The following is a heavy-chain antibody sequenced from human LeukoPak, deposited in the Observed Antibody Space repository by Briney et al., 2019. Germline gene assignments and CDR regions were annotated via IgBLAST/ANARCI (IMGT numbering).Heavy chain of an antibody. CDR3: ARDQSPRELLADAFDI. Sequence: ASVKVSCKASGYTFTTYDINWVRQATGQGLEWMGWMNPHSGNTGYAQNFQGRVTMTRNTSIGTAYMELSSLRSEDTAVYYCARDQSPRELLADAFDIWGQGTMVTVSS. CDR2: MNPHSGNT. V-gene: IGHV1-8*01. J-gene: IGHJ3*02. D-gene: IGHD1-26*01. CDR1: GYTFTTYD.